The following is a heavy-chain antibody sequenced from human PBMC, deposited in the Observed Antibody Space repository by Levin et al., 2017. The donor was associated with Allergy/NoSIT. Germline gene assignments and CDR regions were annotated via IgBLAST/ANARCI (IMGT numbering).Heavy chain of an antibody. CDR1: GFRIDDYA. CDR3: AKSGGRNLFYYGMDV. J-gene: IGHJ6*02. D-gene: IGHD2-15*01. Sequence: PGGSLRLSCAASGFRIDDYAMHWVRQVPGKGLEWVSGITGNSDNMGYADSLKGRFTISRDKAKNSLYLEMTRVRSEDTALYYCAKSGGRNLFYYGMDVWGQGTTVTVSS. V-gene: IGHV3-9*01. CDR2: ITGNSDNM.